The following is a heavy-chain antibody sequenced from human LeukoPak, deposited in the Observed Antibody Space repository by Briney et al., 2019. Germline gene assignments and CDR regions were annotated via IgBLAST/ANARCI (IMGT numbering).Heavy chain of an antibody. CDR3: ARGYCSGGSCYSGY. CDR1: GYTFTGCY. D-gene: IGHD2-15*01. J-gene: IGHJ4*02. V-gene: IGHV1-2*02. CDR2: INPNSGGT. Sequence: ASVKVSCKASGYTFTGCYMHWVRQAPGQGLEWMGWINPNSGGTNYAQKFQGRVTMTRDTSISTAYMELSRLRSDDTAVYYCARGYCSGGSCYSGYWGQGTLVTVSS.